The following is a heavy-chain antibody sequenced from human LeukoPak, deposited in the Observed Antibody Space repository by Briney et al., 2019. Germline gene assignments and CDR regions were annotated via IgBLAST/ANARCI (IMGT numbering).Heavy chain of an antibody. CDR2: INSKSGAT. D-gene: IGHD2-21*02. Sequence: ASVKVSCKASGYTFIDYHIYWVRQAPGQGPEWMGWINSKSGATRYAQKFQGRVTMTRDTSINTAYMELTRLTSDDTAVYYCARRLTGGDHDLDYWGQGALVTVSS. V-gene: IGHV1-2*02. CDR3: ARRLTGGDHDLDY. J-gene: IGHJ4*02. CDR1: GYTFIDYH.